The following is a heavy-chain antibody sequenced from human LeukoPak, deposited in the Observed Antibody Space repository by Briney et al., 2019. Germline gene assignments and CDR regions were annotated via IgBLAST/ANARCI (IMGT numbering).Heavy chain of an antibody. CDR1: GFTFSSYW. CDR2: IKQDGSEK. V-gene: IGHV3-7*01. J-gene: IGHJ4*02. CDR3: ARALADNRGYYLGFDY. Sequence: RPGGSLRLSCAASGFTFSSYWMSWVRQAPGKGLEWVANIKQDGSEKYYVDSVKGRFTISRDNAKNSLYLQMNSLRAEDTAVYYCARALADNRGYYLGFDYWGQGTLVTVSS. D-gene: IGHD3-22*01.